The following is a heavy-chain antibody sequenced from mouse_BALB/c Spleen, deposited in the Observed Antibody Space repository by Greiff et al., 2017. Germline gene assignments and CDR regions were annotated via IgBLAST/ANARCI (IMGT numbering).Heavy chain of an antibody. CDR2: IDPANGNT. Sequence: EVQLQQSGAELVKPGASVKLSCTASGFNIKDTYMHWVKQRPEQGLEWIGRIDPANGNTKYDPKFQGKATITADTSSNTAYLQLSSLTSEDTAVYYCARRPNYYAMDYWGQGTSVTVSS. CDR3: ARRPNYYAMDY. CDR1: GFNIKDTY. J-gene: IGHJ4*01. V-gene: IGHV14-3*02.